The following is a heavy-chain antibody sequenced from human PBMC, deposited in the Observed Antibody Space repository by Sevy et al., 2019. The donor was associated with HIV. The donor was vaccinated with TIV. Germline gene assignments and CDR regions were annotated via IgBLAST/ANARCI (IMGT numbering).Heavy chain of an antibody. D-gene: IGHD2-2*01. Sequence: ASVKVSCKASGYTFTSYGISWVRQAPGQGLEWMGWISAYNGNTNYAQKLQGRVTMTTDTSTSTAYMELRSLGSDDTAVYYCARDRCSSTSCYGGDWFDPWGQGTLVTVSS. CDR2: ISAYNGNT. J-gene: IGHJ5*02. CDR3: ARDRCSSTSCYGGDWFDP. V-gene: IGHV1-18*01. CDR1: GYTFTSYG.